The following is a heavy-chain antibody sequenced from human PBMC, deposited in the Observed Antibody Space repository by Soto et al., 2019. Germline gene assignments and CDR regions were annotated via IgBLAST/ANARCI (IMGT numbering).Heavy chain of an antibody. V-gene: IGHV4-59*08. CDR1: GESISSYY. Sequence: TSETLSLTCAVSGESISSYYWGWIRQPPGKGLEWMGYISYSGSTNYNPSLKSRVTISSDTTKNQLSLKLTSVTAADTAVYHCARGYATSWYTYYFDYWGQGALVTVS. CDR2: ISYSGST. J-gene: IGHJ4*02. D-gene: IGHD6-13*01. CDR3: ARGYATSWYTYYFDY.